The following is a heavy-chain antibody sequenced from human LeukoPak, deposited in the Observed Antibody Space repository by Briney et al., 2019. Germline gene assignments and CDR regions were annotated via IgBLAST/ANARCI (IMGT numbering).Heavy chain of an antibody. CDR3: AKDRGYSGDYYYYGMDV. Sequence: PGGSLRPSCAASGFTFSSYGMHWVRQAPGKGLEWVAVISYDGSNKYYADSVKGRFTISRDNSKNTLYLQMNSLRAEDTAAYYCAKDRGYSGDYYYYGMDVWGQGTTVTVSS. V-gene: IGHV3-30*18. CDR1: GFTFSSYG. D-gene: IGHD5-12*01. J-gene: IGHJ6*02. CDR2: ISYDGSNK.